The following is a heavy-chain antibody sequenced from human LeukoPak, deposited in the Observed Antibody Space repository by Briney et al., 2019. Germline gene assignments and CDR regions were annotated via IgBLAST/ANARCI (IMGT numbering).Heavy chain of an antibody. V-gene: IGHV1-3*01. CDR1: GYTFTSYA. D-gene: IGHD6-13*01. J-gene: IGHJ4*02. Sequence: GASVKVSCKASGYTFTSYAMHWVRQAPGQRLEWMGWINAGNGNTKYSQKFQGRVTITRDTSASTAYVELSSLRSEDTAVYYCARNNAAAALAYYFDYWGQGTLVTVSS. CDR2: INAGNGNT. CDR3: ARNNAAAALAYYFDY.